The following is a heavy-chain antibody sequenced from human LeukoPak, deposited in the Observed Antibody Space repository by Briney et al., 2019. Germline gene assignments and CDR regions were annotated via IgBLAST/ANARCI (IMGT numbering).Heavy chain of an antibody. CDR2: ISWNGGSI. V-gene: IGHV3-9*01. Sequence: PGGSLRLSCAASGFTFDDYAMHWVRQAPGKGLEWVSGISWNGGSIGYADSVKGRFTISRDNAKNSLYLQMNSLRAEDTALYYCAKDIPDPYSSGWRLTFWGAFDIWGQGTMVTVSS. J-gene: IGHJ3*02. CDR3: AKDIPDPYSSGWRLTFWGAFDI. CDR1: GFTFDDYA. D-gene: IGHD6-19*01.